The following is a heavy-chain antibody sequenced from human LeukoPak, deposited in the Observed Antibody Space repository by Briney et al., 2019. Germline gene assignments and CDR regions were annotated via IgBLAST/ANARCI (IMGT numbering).Heavy chain of an antibody. D-gene: IGHD6-19*01. CDR1: GFSFSNYW. CDR3: ARDHSPSMYGSVWCDAFDI. V-gene: IGHV3-7*01. CDR2: IKQDGSKE. Sequence: PGGSLRLSCVGTGFSFSNYWMTWVRQVPGKGLEWVANIKQDGSKENYVDSVKGRFTMSRDNAKNSLYLQMNNLRAEDTALYYCARDHSPSMYGSVWCDAFDIWGQGTMVTVSS. J-gene: IGHJ3*02.